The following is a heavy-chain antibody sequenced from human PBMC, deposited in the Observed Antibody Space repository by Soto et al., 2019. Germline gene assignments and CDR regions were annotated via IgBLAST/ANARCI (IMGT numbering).Heavy chain of an antibody. CDR2: IWYDGSNK. CDR3: AREEGGYDYVNYYYYMDV. CDR1: GFTFSSYG. V-gene: IGHV3-33*01. J-gene: IGHJ6*03. Sequence: QVQLVESGGGVVQPGRSLRLSCAASGFTFSSYGMHWVRQAPGKGLEWVAVIWYDGSNKYYADSVKGRFTISRDNSKNTLYLQMNSLRAEDTAVYYCAREEGGYDYVNYYYYMDVWGKGTTVTVSS. D-gene: IGHD5-12*01.